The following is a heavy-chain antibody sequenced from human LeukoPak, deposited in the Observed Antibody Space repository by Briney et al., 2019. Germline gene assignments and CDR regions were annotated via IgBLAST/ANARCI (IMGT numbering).Heavy chain of an antibody. CDR2: ITGSGDTT. Sequence: GGSLRLSRAASGLTFSSYAMRWVRQAPEKGLEWVSAITGSGDTTYYSDSVKGRFTISRDNSSNTLYLQMNSLRAEDTAVYYCAKDLRGPAAGTWYFDLWGRGTLVTVSS. CDR3: AKDLRGPAAGTWYFDL. CDR1: GLTFSSYA. J-gene: IGHJ2*01. V-gene: IGHV3-23*01. D-gene: IGHD6-13*01.